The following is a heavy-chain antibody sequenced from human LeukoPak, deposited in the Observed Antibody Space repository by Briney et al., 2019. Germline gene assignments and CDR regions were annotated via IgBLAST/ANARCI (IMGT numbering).Heavy chain of an antibody. CDR1: GFTFSSYS. CDR2: ISSSSSYI. J-gene: IGHJ6*02. CDR3: ARVYGGGYESKEYGMDV. Sequence: GGFLRLSCAASGFTFSSYSMNWVRQAPGKGLEWVSSISSSSSYIYYADSVKGRFTISRDNAKNSLYLQMNSLRAEDTAVYYCARVYGGGYESKEYGMDVWGQGTTVTVSS. V-gene: IGHV3-21*01. D-gene: IGHD5-12*01.